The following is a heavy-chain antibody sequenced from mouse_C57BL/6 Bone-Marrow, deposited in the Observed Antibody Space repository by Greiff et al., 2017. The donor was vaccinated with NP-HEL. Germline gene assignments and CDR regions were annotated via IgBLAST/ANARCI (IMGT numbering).Heavy chain of an antibody. CDR3: ARGLLLRYHAYFDY. Sequence: QVQLQQPGAELVMPGASVKLSCKASGYTFTSYWMHWVKQRPGQGLEWIGEIDPSDSYTNYNQKFKGKSTLTVDKSSSTAYMQLSSLTSEDSAVYYCARGLLLRYHAYFDYWGQGTTLTVSS. J-gene: IGHJ2*01. V-gene: IGHV1-69*01. D-gene: IGHD1-1*01. CDR2: IDPSDSYT. CDR1: GYTFTSYW.